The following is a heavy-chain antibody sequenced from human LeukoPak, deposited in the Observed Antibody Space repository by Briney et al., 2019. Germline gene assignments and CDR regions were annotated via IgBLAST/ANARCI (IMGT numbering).Heavy chain of an antibody. V-gene: IGHV1-8*01. J-gene: IGHJ5*02. CDR1: GYTFTSYD. Sequence: ASVKVSCKASGYTFTSYDINWVRQATGQGLEWMGWMNPNSGNTGYAQKFQGRVTMTRNTSISTAYMELSSLRSEDTAVYYCARALPLTMVRGVIHQKPRWFDPWGQGTLVTVSS. CDR2: MNPNSGNT. CDR3: ARALPLTMVRGVIHQKPRWFDP. D-gene: IGHD3-10*01.